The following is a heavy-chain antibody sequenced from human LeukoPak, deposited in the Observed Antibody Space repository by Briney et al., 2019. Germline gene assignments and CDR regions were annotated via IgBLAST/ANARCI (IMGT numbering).Heavy chain of an antibody. CDR3: ARAGGPYSNSAY. J-gene: IGHJ4*01. CDR2: IYPGDSDT. Sequence: PGESLKICCKGSGYSSPTYWIGWVRQMPGRGLEWMGIIYPGDSDTRYSPSFQGQVTISADKSISTAYPQWSRLKASDTAMYYCARAGGPYSNSAYWGQGTLVTVSS. CDR1: GYSSPTYW. V-gene: IGHV5-51*01. D-gene: IGHD6-13*01.